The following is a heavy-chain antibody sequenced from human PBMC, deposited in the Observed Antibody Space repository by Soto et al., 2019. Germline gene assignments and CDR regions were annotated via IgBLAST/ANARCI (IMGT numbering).Heavy chain of an antibody. Sequence: QVQLVQSGAEVKKPGASVKVSCKASGYTFTGYYMHWGRQAPGQGLGWMGWINPNSGGTNYAQKFQGWVTMTRDTSISTAYMELSRLRSDDTAVYYCARSPVGGGSNYYYGMDVWGQGTTVTVSS. J-gene: IGHJ6*02. CDR2: INPNSGGT. CDR1: GYTFTGYY. CDR3: ARSPVGGGSNYYYGMDV. V-gene: IGHV1-2*04. D-gene: IGHD3-10*01.